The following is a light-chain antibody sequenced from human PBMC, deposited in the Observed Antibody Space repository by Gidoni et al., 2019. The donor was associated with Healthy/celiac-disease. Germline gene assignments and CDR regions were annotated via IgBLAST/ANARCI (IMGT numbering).Light chain of an antibody. V-gene: IGKV1-5*03. Sequence: DIQMTQSPSSLSASVGDRVTITCRASQSIGYWLAWYQQKPGKAPKLLIYQASSLESGVPLRFSGSGSGTEFTLTISSLQPDDFATYFCHQYNSYPRTFGQGPKVEIK. CDR3: HQYNSYPRT. CDR2: QAS. J-gene: IGKJ1*01. CDR1: QSIGYW.